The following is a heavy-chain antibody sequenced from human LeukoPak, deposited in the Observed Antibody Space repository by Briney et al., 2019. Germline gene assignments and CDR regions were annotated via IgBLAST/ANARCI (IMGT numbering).Heavy chain of an antibody. CDR2: ISYDGNSK. D-gene: IGHD3-22*01. Sequence: GGSLRLSCAASGFTLSTYGMHWVRQAPGKGLEWVAMISYDGNSKQYADFVKGRFTISRDNSKNTLYLQMNSLRAEDTAVYYCAPYYTIDYWGQGTLVTVSS. CDR1: GFTLSTYG. CDR3: APYYTIDY. J-gene: IGHJ4*02. V-gene: IGHV3-30*03.